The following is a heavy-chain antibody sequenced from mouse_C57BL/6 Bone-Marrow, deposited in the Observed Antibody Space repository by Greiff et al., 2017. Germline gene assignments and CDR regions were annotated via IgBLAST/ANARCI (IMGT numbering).Heavy chain of an antibody. Sequence: EVKLMESGGGLVQPKGSLKLSCAASGFSFNTYAMNWVRQAPGKGLEWVARIRSKSNNYATYYADSVKDRFTISRDDSKSMPYLKMNNLKTEDTAWYSCVGQGGWVIREDMDYWGQGTSVTVSS. D-gene: IGHD2-3*01. CDR1: GFSFNTYA. CDR2: IRSKSNNYAT. J-gene: IGHJ4*01. V-gene: IGHV10-1*01. CDR3: VGQGGWVIREDMDY.